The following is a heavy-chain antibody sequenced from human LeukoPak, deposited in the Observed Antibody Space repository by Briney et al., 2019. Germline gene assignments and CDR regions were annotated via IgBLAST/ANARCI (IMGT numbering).Heavy chain of an antibody. D-gene: IGHD3-3*01. Sequence: SSETLSLTCTVSGGPISSSSYYWGWIRQPPGKGLEWIGSIYYSGSTYYNPSLKSRVTISVDTSKNQFSLKLSSVTAADTAVYYCARRSDYDFWSGYKGGDYFDYWGQGTLVTVSS. V-gene: IGHV4-39*01. CDR3: ARRSDYDFWSGYKGGDYFDY. CDR2: IYYSGST. J-gene: IGHJ4*02. CDR1: GGPISSSSYY.